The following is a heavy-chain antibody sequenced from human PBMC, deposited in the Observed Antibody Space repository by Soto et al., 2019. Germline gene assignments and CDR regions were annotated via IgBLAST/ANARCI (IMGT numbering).Heavy chain of an antibody. CDR2: ISYDGSNK. Sequence: GGSLRLSCAASGFTFSSYAMHWARQAPGKGLEWVAVISYDGSNKYYAGSVKGRLTISRDNSKNTLYLQMNSLRAEDTAVYYCARDPGIYGSGSYKLYYYYGMDVWGQGTTVTVSS. CDR1: GFTFSSYA. V-gene: IGHV3-30-3*01. J-gene: IGHJ6*02. D-gene: IGHD3-10*01. CDR3: ARDPGIYGSGSYKLYYYYGMDV.